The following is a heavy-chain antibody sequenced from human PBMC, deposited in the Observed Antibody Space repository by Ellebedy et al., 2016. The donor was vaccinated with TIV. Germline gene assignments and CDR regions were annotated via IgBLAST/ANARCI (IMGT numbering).Heavy chain of an antibody. J-gene: IGHJ6*02. CDR3: AREITSGMDV. V-gene: IGHV3-30*03. Sequence: GGSLRLSCAASGFTFSSYGMHWVRQAPGKGLEWVAVISYDGSNKYYADSVKGRFTISRDNSKNTLYLQMDSLRAEDTAVYYCAREITSGMDVWGQGTTVTVSS. D-gene: IGHD1-14*01. CDR1: GFTFSSYG. CDR2: ISYDGSNK.